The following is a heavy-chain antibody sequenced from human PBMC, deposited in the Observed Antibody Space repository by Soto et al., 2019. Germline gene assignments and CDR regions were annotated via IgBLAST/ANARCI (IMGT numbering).Heavy chain of an antibody. J-gene: IGHJ6*02. CDR1: GFTFSSYA. Sequence: GGSLRLSCAASGFTFSSYAMHWVRQAPGKGLEYVSAISSNGGSTYYADSVKGRFTISRDNSKNTLYLQMGSLRAEDMAVYYCARDQRVLLWFGELLGGLPPPYYYGMDVWGQGTTVTVSS. CDR3: ARDQRVLLWFGELLGGLPPPYYYGMDV. V-gene: IGHV3-64*02. CDR2: ISSNGGST. D-gene: IGHD3-10*01.